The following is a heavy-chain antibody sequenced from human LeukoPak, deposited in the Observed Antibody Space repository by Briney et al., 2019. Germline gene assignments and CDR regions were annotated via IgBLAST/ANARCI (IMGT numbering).Heavy chain of an antibody. V-gene: IGHV4-34*01. CDR1: GVSFDDYY. Sequence: SETLSLTCAVSGVSFDDYYWSWVRQTPGKGLEWIGEINHSGYTNDNPSLKSRVTLSMDTSRKQFSLNLRSVTVADAGTYYCTRMTTGHDYWGQGTLVTVSS. CDR3: TRMTTGHDY. D-gene: IGHD4-17*01. J-gene: IGHJ4*02. CDR2: INHSGYT.